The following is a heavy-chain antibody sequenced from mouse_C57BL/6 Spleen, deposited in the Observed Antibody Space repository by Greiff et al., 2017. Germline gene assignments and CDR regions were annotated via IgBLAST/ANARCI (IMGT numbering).Heavy chain of an antibody. D-gene: IGHD2-13*01. J-gene: IGHJ3*01. V-gene: IGHV1-85*01. CDR2: IYPRDGST. CDR1: GYTFTSYD. Sequence: VQLVESGPELVKPGASVKLSCKASGYTFTSYDINWVKQRPGQGLEWIGWIYPRDGSTKYNEKFKGKATLTVDTSSSTAYMELHSLTSEDSAVYFCARDGDYEGRAWFAYWGQGTLVTVSA. CDR3: ARDGDYEGRAWFAY.